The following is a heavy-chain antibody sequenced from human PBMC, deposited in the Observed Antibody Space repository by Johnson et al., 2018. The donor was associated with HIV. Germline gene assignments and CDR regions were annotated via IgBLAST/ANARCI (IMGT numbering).Heavy chain of an antibody. V-gene: IGHV3-23*04. D-gene: IGHD5-18*01. Sequence: VQLVESGGGLVQPGGSLRLSCAASGFTFSNYAMSWVRQAPGKGLEWVSSISGSGGSKYYADSVKGRFTISRDNSKNILYLQMNSLRAEDTATYYCARLPSGYNRDTFNIWGQGTMVTVSS. CDR1: GFTFSNYA. CDR2: ISGSGGSK. J-gene: IGHJ3*02. CDR3: ARLPSGYNRDTFNI.